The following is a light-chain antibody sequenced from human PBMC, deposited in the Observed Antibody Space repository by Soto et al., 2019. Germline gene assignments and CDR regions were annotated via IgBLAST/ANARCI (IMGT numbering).Light chain of an antibody. J-gene: IGLJ1*01. CDR2: DVS. V-gene: IGLV2-14*01. CDR1: SSDVGGYNY. Sequence: QSVLTQPASVSGSPGQSITISCTGTSSDVGGYNYVSWYQQHPGKAPKLMIYDVSNRPSGVSNRFSGSKSGNTASLTISGLQAEDEADYYCSSYTNSSTQYVFGTGTKLTVL. CDR3: SSYTNSSTQYV.